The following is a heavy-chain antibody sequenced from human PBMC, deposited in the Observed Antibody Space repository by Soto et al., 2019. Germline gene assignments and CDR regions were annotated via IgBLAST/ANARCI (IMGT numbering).Heavy chain of an antibody. J-gene: IGHJ4*02. D-gene: IGHD2-2*01. CDR1: GFTFSSYG. V-gene: IGHV3-33*01. CDR2: IWYDGSNK. Sequence: GGSLRLSCAASGFTFSSYGMHWVRQAPGKGLEWVAVIWYDGSNKYYADSVKGRFTISRDNSKNTLYLQMNSLRAEDTAVYYCARELPAAMVPFDYWAREPWSPSP. CDR3: ARELPAAMVPFDY.